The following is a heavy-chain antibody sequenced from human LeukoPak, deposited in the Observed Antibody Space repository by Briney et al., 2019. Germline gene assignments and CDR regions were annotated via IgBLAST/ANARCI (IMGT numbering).Heavy chain of an antibody. CDR3: ARGVGWATVTKANAFDI. V-gene: IGHV4-34*01. J-gene: IGHJ3*02. Sequence: SETLSLTCAVYGESFSIYYWSWIRQPPGKGLEWIGEINHTGSTNYNPSLKSRVTISVDTSKNQFSLKLSSVTAADTAVYYCARGVGWATVTKANAFDIWGQGTMVTVSS. CDR2: INHTGST. D-gene: IGHD4-17*01. CDR1: GESFSIYY.